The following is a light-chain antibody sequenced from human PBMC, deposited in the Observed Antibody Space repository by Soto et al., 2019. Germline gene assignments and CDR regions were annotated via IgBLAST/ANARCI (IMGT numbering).Light chain of an antibody. CDR2: GAS. CDR1: QSVSSN. Sequence: EIVMTQSPATLSVSAGERATLSCRASQSVSSNLAWYQQKPGQAPRLLIYGASTRATGIPARFSGSGSGTEFTLTISSLQSEDVAVYYCQQYNNWPPLTFGGGTKVDIK. J-gene: IGKJ4*01. CDR3: QQYNNWPPLT. V-gene: IGKV3-15*01.